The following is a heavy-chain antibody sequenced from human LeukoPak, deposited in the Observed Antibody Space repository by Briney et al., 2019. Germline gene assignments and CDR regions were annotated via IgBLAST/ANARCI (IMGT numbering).Heavy chain of an antibody. Sequence: GGSLRLSCAASGFTFSSYDMHWVRHATGKGLEWVSAIGTAGDTYYPGSVKGRFTISRGNAKNSLYLQMNSLRAGDTAVYYCARTNYDFWSGYYDGWGQGTLVTVSS. CDR1: GFTFSSYD. J-gene: IGHJ4*02. D-gene: IGHD3-3*01. CDR2: IGTAGDT. CDR3: ARTNYDFWSGYYDG. V-gene: IGHV3-13*01.